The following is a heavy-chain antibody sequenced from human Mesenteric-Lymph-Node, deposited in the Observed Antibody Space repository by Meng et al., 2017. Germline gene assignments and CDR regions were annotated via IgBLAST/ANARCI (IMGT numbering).Heavy chain of an antibody. CDR1: EFTCDDYA. D-gene: IGHD3-22*01. Sequence: GESLKISCAASEFTCDDYAMNWVRQAPGKGLEWVSGINGNGGSTGYADSVKGRFTISRDNSKNSLYLQMNSLRAEDTALYYCAKEGGSSGYYSWFDPWGQGTLVTVSS. J-gene: IGHJ5*02. CDR3: AKEGGSSGYYSWFDP. V-gene: IGHV3-20*04. CDR2: INGNGGST.